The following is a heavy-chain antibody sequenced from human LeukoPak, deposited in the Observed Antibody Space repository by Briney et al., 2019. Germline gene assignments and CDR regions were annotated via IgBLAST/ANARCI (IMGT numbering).Heavy chain of an antibody. CDR3: ARDSHYYGSGSYFY. V-gene: IGHV4-4*02. CDR1: GGSISSSNW. Sequence: SETLSLTCAVSGGSISSSNWWSWVRQPPGKGLEWIGEIYHSGSTNYIPSLKSRVTISVDKSKNQFSLKLSSVTAADTAVYYCARDSHYYGSGSYFYWGQGTLVTVSS. D-gene: IGHD3-10*01. J-gene: IGHJ4*02. CDR2: IYHSGST.